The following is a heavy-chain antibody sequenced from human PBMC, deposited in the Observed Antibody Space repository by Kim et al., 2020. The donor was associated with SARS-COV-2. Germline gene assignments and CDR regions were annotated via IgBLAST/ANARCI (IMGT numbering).Heavy chain of an antibody. D-gene: IGHD3-22*01. CDR3: ARDGDDSSGYYYPNFDY. Sequence: FQGRVTITADESTSTAYMELSSLRSEDTAVYYCARDGDDSSGYYYPNFDYWGQGTLVTVSS. V-gene: IGHV1-69*01. J-gene: IGHJ4*02.